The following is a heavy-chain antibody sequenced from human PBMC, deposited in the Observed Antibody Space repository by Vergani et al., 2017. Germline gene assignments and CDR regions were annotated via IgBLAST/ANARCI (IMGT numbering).Heavy chain of an antibody. Sequence: EVQLVQSGAEVTKPGESLKISCKGSGYSFTSYWIGWVRQMPGKGLEWMGNIYSGDSDTRYSPSFQGQGTLSADKSIRTAYLQWSSLKASDTAMYYFARPFCDLASHAFDIWGQGTMVSVSS. CDR3: ARPFCDLASHAFDI. CDR1: GYSFTSYW. D-gene: IGHD3-3*01. J-gene: IGHJ3*02. V-gene: IGHV5-51*01. CDR2: IYSGDSDT.